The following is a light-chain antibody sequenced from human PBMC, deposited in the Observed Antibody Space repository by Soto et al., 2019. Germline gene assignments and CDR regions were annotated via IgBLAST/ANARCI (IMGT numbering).Light chain of an antibody. V-gene: IGKV3D-20*02. CDR1: RSVSSSY. CDR3: QQRSNWPPIT. J-gene: IGKJ5*01. Sequence: EIVLTQSPGTLSLSPGERATLSCRASRSVSSSYLAWYQQRPGQAPRLLIYGASTRATGIPDRFSGSGSGTDFTLTISRLEPEDAAVYYCQQRSNWPPITFGQGTRLEIK. CDR2: GAS.